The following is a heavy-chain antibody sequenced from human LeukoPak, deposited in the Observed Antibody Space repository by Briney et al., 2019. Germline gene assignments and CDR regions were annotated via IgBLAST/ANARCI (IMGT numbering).Heavy chain of an antibody. CDR1: GYTFTSYG. J-gene: IGHJ6*03. Sequence: DSLKLSCKASGYTFTSYGISWVRQAPGQGLEWMGCISAYNVNTNYAQKLQGRVTMTTDTSTSTAYIELRSLRSDDTAVYYCAVSSLVLIPVNDYYYYYMDVWGKGTTVTVSS. V-gene: IGHV1-18*01. CDR3: AVSSLVLIPVNDYYYYYMDV. D-gene: IGHD6-13*01. CDR2: ISAYNVNT.